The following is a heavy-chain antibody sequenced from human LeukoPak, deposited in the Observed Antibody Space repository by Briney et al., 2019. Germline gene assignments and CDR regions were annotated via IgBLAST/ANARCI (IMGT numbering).Heavy chain of an antibody. CDR3: AKDYSYYGFDY. Sequence: PGGSLRLPCAASGFTFSSYAMGWVRRTPGKGLEWVSAITNTGGGTYYADSVKGRFTISRDNSKNTLHLQMNSLRAEDTAVYYCAKDYSYYGFDYWGQGTLVTVSS. CDR1: GFTFSSYA. V-gene: IGHV3-23*01. J-gene: IGHJ4*02. D-gene: IGHD4-11*01. CDR2: ITNTGGGT.